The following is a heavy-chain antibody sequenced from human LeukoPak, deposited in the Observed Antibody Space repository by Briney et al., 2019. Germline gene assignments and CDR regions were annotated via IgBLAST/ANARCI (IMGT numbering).Heavy chain of an antibody. Sequence: MPSETLSLTCTVSGGSISSNDYFWGWIRQSPGNGLEWIGSIDYSGSTYINPSLKSRVTISVDTSKNQFSLKLSSVTAADTAVYYCARVPPPRHYDSSGYIGWGQGTLVTVSS. CDR1: GGSISSNDYF. CDR2: IDYSGST. D-gene: IGHD3-22*01. V-gene: IGHV4-39*07. J-gene: IGHJ4*02. CDR3: ARVPPPRHYDSSGYIG.